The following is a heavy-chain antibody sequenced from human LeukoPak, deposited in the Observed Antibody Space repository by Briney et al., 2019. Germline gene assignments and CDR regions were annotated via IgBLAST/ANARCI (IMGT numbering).Heavy chain of an antibody. CDR2: ISTDSGDT. CDR3: AGLGSTVKGRIDP. J-gene: IGHJ5*02. CDR1: GYHFTDYH. D-gene: IGHD3/OR15-3a*01. Sequence: GASVTVSCKVSGYHFTDYHVHWVRQAPGQGLEWVGRISTDSGDTIYAPKFQGRVAVTRDTSINTAYMELSRLTSDDAAVYYCAGLGSTVKGRIDPWGQGTPVTVSS. V-gene: IGHV1-2*02.